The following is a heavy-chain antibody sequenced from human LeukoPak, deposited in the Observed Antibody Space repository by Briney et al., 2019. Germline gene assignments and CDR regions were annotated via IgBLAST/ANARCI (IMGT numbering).Heavy chain of an antibody. CDR1: GGSFSGYY. Sequence: SETLSLTRAVYGGSFSGYYWSWIRQPPGKGLEWIGEINHSGSTNYNPSLKSRVTISVDTSKNQFSLKLSSVTAADTAVYYCARLVPAATFDYWGQGTLVTVSS. CDR3: ARLVPAATFDY. CDR2: INHSGST. D-gene: IGHD2-2*01. V-gene: IGHV4-34*01. J-gene: IGHJ4*02.